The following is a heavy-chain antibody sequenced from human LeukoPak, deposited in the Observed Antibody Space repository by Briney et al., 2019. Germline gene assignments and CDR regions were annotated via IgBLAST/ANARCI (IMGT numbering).Heavy chain of an antibody. Sequence: GASVKASCKASGYTFTSYAMNWVRQAPGQGLEWMGWINTTTGNQTYAQGFTGRFVFSLDTSVSTAYLQISSLKAEDTAVYYCARVKGPRTGVIGVVPAATSGFDYWGQGTLVTVSS. CDR1: GYTFTSYA. D-gene: IGHD2-2*01. CDR2: INTTTGNQ. V-gene: IGHV7-4-1*02. J-gene: IGHJ4*02. CDR3: ARVKGPRTGVIGVVPAATSGFDY.